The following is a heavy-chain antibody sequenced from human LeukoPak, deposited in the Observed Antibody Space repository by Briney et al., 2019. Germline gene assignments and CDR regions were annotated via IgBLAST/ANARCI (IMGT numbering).Heavy chain of an antibody. J-gene: IGHJ4*02. Sequence: GGSLRLSCAASGFTFSFNSMHWVRQGPGKGLVWVSRIKRDGSGATYADSVKGRVTISRDNAKNTLYLQMNSLRAEDTAVYYCAKDDSGWYQGGNYFDYWGQGTLVTVSS. CDR3: AKDDSGWYQGGNYFDY. CDR2: IKRDGSGA. CDR1: GFTFSFNS. D-gene: IGHD6-19*01. V-gene: IGHV3-74*01.